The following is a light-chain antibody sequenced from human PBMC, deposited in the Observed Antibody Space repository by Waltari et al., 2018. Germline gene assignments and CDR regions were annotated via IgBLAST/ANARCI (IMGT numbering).Light chain of an antibody. J-gene: IGLJ2*01. CDR2: IDGGGGH. CDR1: SEHSASA. Sequence: QLAVTQSPSASASLGASVKTTCTLSSEHSASAIAWPHHQPEQGPRFLMKIDGGGGHTKGDGIPDRFSGFNSGAERYLTISSLQYEDEAAYYCQTWDPDTVVFGGGTKLTV. CDR3: QTWDPDTVV. V-gene: IGLV4-69*01.